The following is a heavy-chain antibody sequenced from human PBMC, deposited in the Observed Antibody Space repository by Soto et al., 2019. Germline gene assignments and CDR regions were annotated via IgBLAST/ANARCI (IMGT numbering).Heavy chain of an antibody. CDR2: IYYSGST. D-gene: IGHD6-19*01. CDR1: GGSISSSSYY. Sequence: QLQLQESGPGLVKPSETLSLTCTVSGGSISSSSYYWGWIRQPPGKGLEWIGSIYYSGSTYYNPSLKSRVTISVDTSKNQFSLKLSSVTAADTAVYYCARLRVQWLVFDYWGQGTLVTVSS. V-gene: IGHV4-39*01. CDR3: ARLRVQWLVFDY. J-gene: IGHJ4*02.